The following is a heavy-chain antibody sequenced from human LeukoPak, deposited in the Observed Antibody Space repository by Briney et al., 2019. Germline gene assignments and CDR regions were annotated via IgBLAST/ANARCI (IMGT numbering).Heavy chain of an antibody. V-gene: IGHV4-59*08. J-gene: IGHJ4*02. CDR2: IYYRGST. Sequence: SETLSLTCTVSGGSISSYYWSWIRQPPGKGLEWIGYIYYRGSTNYNPSLKSRVTISVDTSKNQFSLKLSSVTAADTAVYYCARHYRGYSYGLFDYWGQGTLVTVSS. D-gene: IGHD5-18*01. CDR3: ARHYRGYSYGLFDY. CDR1: GGSISSYY.